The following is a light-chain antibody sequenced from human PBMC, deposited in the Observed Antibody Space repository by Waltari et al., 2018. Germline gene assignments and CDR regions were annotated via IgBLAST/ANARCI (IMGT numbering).Light chain of an antibody. CDR3: LQYGNSPGT. CDR2: GAS. J-gene: IGKJ2*01. Sequence: ETVMMQSPGTLSLSPGERATLSCRASENVKRNSLAWYQQKPGQAPRLLIYGASSRATGIPDRFSGSGSVTDFTLTISRVEPEDIAVYYCLQYGNSPGTFGQGSKLQIK. V-gene: IGKV3-20*01. CDR1: ENVKRNS.